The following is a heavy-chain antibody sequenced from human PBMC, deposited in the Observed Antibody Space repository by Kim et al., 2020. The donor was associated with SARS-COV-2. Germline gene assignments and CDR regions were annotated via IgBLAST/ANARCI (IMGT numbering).Heavy chain of an antibody. CDR2: IYYSGST. J-gene: IGHJ5*02. D-gene: IGHD6-19*01. Sequence: SETLSLTCTISGGSISSSSYYWGWIRQPPGKGLEWIGSIYYSGSTYYNPSLKSRVTISVDTSKNQFTLQLSSVTAADTAVYYCARQAGEFPVRVNWFDPWGQGTLVTVSS. CDR3: ARQAGEFPVRVNWFDP. CDR1: GGSISSSSYY. V-gene: IGHV4-39*01.